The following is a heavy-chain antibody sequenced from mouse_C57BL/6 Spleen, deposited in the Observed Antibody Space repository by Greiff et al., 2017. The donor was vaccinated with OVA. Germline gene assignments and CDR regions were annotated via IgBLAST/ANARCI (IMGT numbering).Heavy chain of an antibody. Sequence: EVQGVESGGGLVKPGGSLKLSCAASGFTFSDYGMHWVRQAPEKGLEWVAYISSGSSTIYYADTVKGRFTISRANAKNTLFLQMTSLRSEDTAMYYCAKSITTEAMDYWGQGTSVTVSS. CDR2: ISSGSSTI. V-gene: IGHV5-17*01. CDR1: GFTFSDYG. CDR3: AKSITTEAMDY. D-gene: IGHD1-1*01. J-gene: IGHJ4*01.